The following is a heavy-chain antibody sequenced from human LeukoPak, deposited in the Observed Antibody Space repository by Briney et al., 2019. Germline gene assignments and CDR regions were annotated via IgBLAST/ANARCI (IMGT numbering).Heavy chain of an antibody. CDR2: INRSGTT. V-gene: IGHV4-34*01. CDR1: GGSFFGCY. D-gene: IGHD3-10*01. Sequence: SETLLLICVVCGGSFFGCYWNWFRQSPGKGLKWIGEINRSGTTNYNPSLKSRVSISVYTSKNQFSLNLSSVTATDTAVYLCARTADGGWFGYWGQGTLVTVSS. CDR3: ARTADGGWFGY. J-gene: IGHJ4*02.